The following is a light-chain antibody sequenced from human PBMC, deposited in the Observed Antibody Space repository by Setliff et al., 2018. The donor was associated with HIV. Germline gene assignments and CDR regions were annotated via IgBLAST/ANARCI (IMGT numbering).Light chain of an antibody. J-gene: IGLJ1*01. V-gene: IGLV2-14*03. Sequence: QSVLTQPASVSGSPAQSITISCTGTSSDVGGYNYVSWYQQHPGKAPELVIYDVSNRPSGVSNRFSGSKSGNTASLTISGLQADDEADYYCSSYTSSSSYVFGAGTKVTVL. CDR2: DVS. CDR1: SSDVGGYNY. CDR3: SSYTSSSSYV.